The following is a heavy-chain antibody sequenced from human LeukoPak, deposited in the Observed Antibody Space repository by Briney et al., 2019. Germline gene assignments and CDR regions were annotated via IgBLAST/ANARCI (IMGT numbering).Heavy chain of an antibody. Sequence: GGTLRLSCAASGFTFSSYAMSWVRQAPGKGLEWVSTISGSGDSTYYADSVEGRFTISRDNSKNTLYLQMNSLRAEDTAVYYCAKIVGNILTGPENYYFHYWGQGTLVTVSS. V-gene: IGHV3-23*01. CDR3: AKIVGNILTGPENYYFHY. CDR2: ISGSGDST. D-gene: IGHD3-9*01. J-gene: IGHJ4*02. CDR1: GFTFSSYA.